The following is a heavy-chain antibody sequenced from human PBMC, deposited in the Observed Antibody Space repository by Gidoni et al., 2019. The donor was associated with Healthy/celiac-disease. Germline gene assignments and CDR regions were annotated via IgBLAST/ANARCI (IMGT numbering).Heavy chain of an antibody. J-gene: IGHJ4*02. CDR1: GFTVSSKY. D-gene: IGHD3-22*01. Sequence: VQLVESGGGLVQPGGSLRLSCAASGFTVSSKYMSWVRQAPGKGLEWVSVIYSGGSTYYADSVKGRFTISRDNSKNTLYLQMNSLRAEDTAVYYCARVPGLGGSSGDVDYWGQGTLVTVSS. CDR3: ARVPGLGGSSGDVDY. CDR2: IYSGGST. V-gene: IGHV3-66*02.